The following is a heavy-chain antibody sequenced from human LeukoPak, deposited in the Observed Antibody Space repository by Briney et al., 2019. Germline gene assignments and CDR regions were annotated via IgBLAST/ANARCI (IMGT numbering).Heavy chain of an antibody. D-gene: IGHD6-13*01. V-gene: IGHV5-51*01. CDR2: IYPGDSDT. J-gene: IGHJ4*02. CDR1: GYSFTSYW. Sequence: GESLKISCKGSGYSFTSYWIGWVRQMPGKGLEWMGIIYPGDSDTRYSPSFQGQVTISADKSISTAYLQWSSLEASDTAMYYCARGQEGSSWYAEAIDYWGQGTLVTVSS. CDR3: ARGQEGSSWYAEAIDY.